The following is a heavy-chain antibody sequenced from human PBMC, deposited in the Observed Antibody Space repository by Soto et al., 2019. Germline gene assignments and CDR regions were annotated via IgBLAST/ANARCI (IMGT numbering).Heavy chain of an antibody. CDR1: GGSISSSSYY. J-gene: IGHJ2*01. D-gene: IGHD3-10*02. CDR2: IYYSVIT. Sequence: AETRSLTGTVSGGSISSSSYYWGWIRHPPGKGLEWIGSIYYSVITYYNPSLKSRVTISGDTSKNNFSVKLSSVTAEDTAVYYSAKQYGLFEARGRGTLVT. CDR3: AKQYGLFEA. V-gene: IGHV4-39*01.